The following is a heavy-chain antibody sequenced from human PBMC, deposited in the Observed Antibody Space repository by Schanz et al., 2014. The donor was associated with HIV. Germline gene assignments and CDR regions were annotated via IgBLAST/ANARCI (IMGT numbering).Heavy chain of an antibody. D-gene: IGHD3-22*01. J-gene: IGHJ4*02. CDR3: ARSPPYDYESSDMDS. V-gene: IGHV1-2*02. CDR2: INPNSGGT. CDR1: GYIFTGYY. Sequence: QVQLVQSGAEVKKPGASVKVSCKASGYIFTGYYMHWVRQAPGQGLEWMGWINPNSGGTNYAQKFQGRVTMTRDTSITTAYMELSRLRSDDTAVYYCARSPPYDYESSDMDSWGQGTQVTVSS.